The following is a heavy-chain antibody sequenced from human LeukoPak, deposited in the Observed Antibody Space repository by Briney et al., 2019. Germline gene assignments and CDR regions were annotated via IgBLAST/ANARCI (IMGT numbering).Heavy chain of an antibody. CDR1: GFTFSRYW. Sequence: PGGSLRLSCAASGFTFSRYWMSWVRQAPGKGLQWVANIKEDGSEKYYVDSVKGRFTVSKDNAKNSLYLQMNSLRAEDTALYFCARCIPGTTGFDYWGQGTLATVSS. CDR3: ARCIPGTTGFDY. J-gene: IGHJ4*02. V-gene: IGHV3-7*01. D-gene: IGHD1-20*01. CDR2: IKEDGSEK.